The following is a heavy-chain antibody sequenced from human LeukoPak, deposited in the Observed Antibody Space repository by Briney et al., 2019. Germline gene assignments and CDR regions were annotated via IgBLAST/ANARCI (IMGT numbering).Heavy chain of an antibody. D-gene: IGHD3-10*01. J-gene: IGHJ4*02. CDR2: VSNGGVTT. V-gene: IGHV3-23*03. CDR3: AKDYGRGFGELYAY. CDR1: GFTFGSYA. Sequence: GGSLRLSCAASGFTFGSYAMSWARQIPGKSLEWVSIVSNGGVTTYYADSVRGRFTISRDNSKNTLYVQMNSLRAEDTAVYYCAKDYGRGFGELYAYWGQGTLVTVS.